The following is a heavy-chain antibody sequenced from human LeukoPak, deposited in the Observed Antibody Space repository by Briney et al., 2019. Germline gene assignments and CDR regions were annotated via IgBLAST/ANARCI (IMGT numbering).Heavy chain of an antibody. CDR1: GYSFTSYW. V-gene: IGHV5-51*01. J-gene: IGHJ4*02. CDR2: IYPGDSDT. D-gene: IGHD3-16*01. CDR3: ARHQFGLLSEGTEIDY. Sequence: GESLKISCKGSGYSFTSYWIGWVRQMPGKGLEWMGIIYPGDSDTRYSPSVQGQVTISADKSISTAYLQWSSLKASDTAMYYCARHQFGLLSEGTEIDYWGQGTLVTVSS.